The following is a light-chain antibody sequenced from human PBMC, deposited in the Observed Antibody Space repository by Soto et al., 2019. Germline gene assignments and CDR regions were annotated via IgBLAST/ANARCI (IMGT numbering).Light chain of an antibody. CDR2: EVT. Sequence: QSALTQPASVSGYPGQSITISCTGTSSDIGGYNYVSWYQQHPGKAPKLMIYEVTNRPSGVSNRFSGSKSGNTASLTISGLQAEDEADYYCSSYSSSTSRLFGGGTKLTVL. J-gene: IGLJ2*01. CDR1: SSDIGGYNY. V-gene: IGLV2-14*01. CDR3: SSYSSSTSRL.